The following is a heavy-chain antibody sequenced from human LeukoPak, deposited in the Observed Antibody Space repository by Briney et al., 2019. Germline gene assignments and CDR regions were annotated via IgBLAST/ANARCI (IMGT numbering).Heavy chain of an antibody. J-gene: IGHJ4*02. V-gene: IGHV1-69*02. Sequence: SLKLSCNVSGGTFSSYTISWVRQAPGQGIEWMGRIIPILSIANYAQKFHGRVTITADKSTSTAYMELSSLSTEDTAVYYCARGKDGYNPGDNWGQGTLVTVSS. D-gene: IGHD5-24*01. CDR1: GGTFSSYT. CDR3: ARGKDGYNPGDN. CDR2: IIPILSIA.